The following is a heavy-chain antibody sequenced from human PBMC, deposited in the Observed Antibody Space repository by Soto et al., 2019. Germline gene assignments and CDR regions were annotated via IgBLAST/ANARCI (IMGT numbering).Heavy chain of an antibody. J-gene: IGHJ5*02. Sequence: PSRTLSLTCAISGDSVSSNSAAWNWIRQSPSRGLEWLGRTYYRSKWYNDYAVSVKSRITINPDTSKNQFSLQLNSVTPEDTAVYYCARGYCSSTSCQGWFDPWGQGTLVTVSS. CDR1: GDSVSSNSAA. V-gene: IGHV6-1*01. D-gene: IGHD2-2*01. CDR3: ARGYCSSTSCQGWFDP. CDR2: TYYRSKWYN.